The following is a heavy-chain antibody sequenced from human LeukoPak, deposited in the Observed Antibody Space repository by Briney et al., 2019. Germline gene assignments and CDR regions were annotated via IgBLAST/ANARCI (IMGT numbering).Heavy chain of an antibody. CDR3: TRVGYIDEGIDY. CDR2: IKQDGSKK. D-gene: IGHD5-24*01. V-gene: IGHV3-7*04. J-gene: IGHJ4*02. Sequence: GGSLRLSCVASGFSFSSYWMTWVRQAPGKGMEWVANIKQDGSKKSYVDSVKGRFTISRDNAKNSLYLQMNSLRAEDTAIYYCTRVGYIDEGIDYWGQGTLVXVSS. CDR1: GFSFSSYW.